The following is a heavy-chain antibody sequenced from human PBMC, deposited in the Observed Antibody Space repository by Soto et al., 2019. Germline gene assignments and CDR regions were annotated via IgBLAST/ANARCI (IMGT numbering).Heavy chain of an antibody. CDR3: ANGITIFGVAPEDYYYYGMDV. D-gene: IGHD3-3*01. CDR2: IIPIFGTA. J-gene: IGHJ6*02. CDR1: GGTFSSYA. V-gene: IGHV1-69*13. Sequence: SVKVSCKASGGTFSSYAISWVRQAPGQGLEWMGGIIPIFGTANYAQKFQGRVTITADESTSTAYMELSSLRSEDTAVYYCANGITIFGVAPEDYYYYGMDVWGQGTTVTVSS.